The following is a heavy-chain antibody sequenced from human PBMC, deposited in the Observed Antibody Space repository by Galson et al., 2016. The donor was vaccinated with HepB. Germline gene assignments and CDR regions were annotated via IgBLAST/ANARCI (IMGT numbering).Heavy chain of an antibody. V-gene: IGHV1-24*01. CDR2: VDPEDGEP. CDR3: ATCLLKPTDF. D-gene: IGHD2-21*01. Sequence: SCKVSGYTLPELSMHWVRQAPGKGLEWMGGVDPEDGEPIYAQRFQGRVTMTEYTSTETAYVELSSLRSEDTAVYYCATCLLKPTDFWGQGTLVTVSS. CDR1: GYTLPELS. J-gene: IGHJ4*02.